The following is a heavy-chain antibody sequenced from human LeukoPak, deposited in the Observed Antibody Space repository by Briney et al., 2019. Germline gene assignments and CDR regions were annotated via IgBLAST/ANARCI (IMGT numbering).Heavy chain of an antibody. V-gene: IGHV3-49*03. Sequence: GGSLRLSCTASGFTFGDHSVSWFRQAPGKGLEWVGFIRSKAYGGTAEYAASVKGRFTISRDDSKSVAYLQMDSLRTEDTAVYYCTREIRYFDWFQADYWGQGTLVTVSS. CDR1: GFTFGDHS. D-gene: IGHD3-9*01. CDR3: TREIRYFDWFQADY. CDR2: IRSKAYGGTA. J-gene: IGHJ4*02.